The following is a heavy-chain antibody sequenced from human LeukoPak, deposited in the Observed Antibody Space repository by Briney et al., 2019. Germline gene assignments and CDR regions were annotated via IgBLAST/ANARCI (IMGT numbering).Heavy chain of an antibody. CDR3: ARVRLRGPLYGMDV. CDR2: IWYDGSNK. CDR1: GFTFSSYG. Sequence: GRSLRLSCAASGFTFSSYGMHWVRQAPGKGLEWVAVIWYDGSNKYCADSVKGRFTISRDNSKNTLYLQMNSPRAEDTAVYYCARVRLRGPLYGMDVWGQGTTVTVSS. V-gene: IGHV3-33*01. D-gene: IGHD5-12*01. J-gene: IGHJ6*02.